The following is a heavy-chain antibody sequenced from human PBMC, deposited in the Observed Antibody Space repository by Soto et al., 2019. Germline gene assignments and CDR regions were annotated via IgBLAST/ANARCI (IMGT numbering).Heavy chain of an antibody. CDR1: GGSIISSNW. CDR2: IYHTGST. CDR3: ARTLGVPVADFFDY. J-gene: IGHJ4*02. V-gene: IGHV4-4*02. Sequence: QVQLQESGPGLVKPSGTLSLTCAVSGGSIISSNWWSWVRQPPGKGLEWIGEIYHTGSTNYNPSLKSRVTISLDKYKNQFSLKLSSVTAADTAVYYCARTLGVPVADFFDYWGQGTLVTVSS. D-gene: IGHD6-19*01.